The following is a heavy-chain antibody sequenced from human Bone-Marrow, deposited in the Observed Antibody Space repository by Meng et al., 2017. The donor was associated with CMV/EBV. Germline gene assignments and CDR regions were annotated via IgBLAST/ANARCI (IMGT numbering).Heavy chain of an antibody. J-gene: IGHJ4*02. CDR2: ISSSGSTI. Sequence: GESLKISCAASGFTFSSYEMNWVRQAPGKGLEWVSYISSSGSTIYYADSVKGRFTISRDNAKNSLYLQMNSLRAEDTAVYYCARETYYYGSGSYTNWGQGTLVTVSS. CDR3: ARETYYYGSGSYTN. V-gene: IGHV3-48*03. D-gene: IGHD3-10*01. CDR1: GFTFSSYE.